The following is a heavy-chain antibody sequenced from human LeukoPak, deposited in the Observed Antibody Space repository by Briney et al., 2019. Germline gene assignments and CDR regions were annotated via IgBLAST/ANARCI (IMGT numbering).Heavy chain of an antibody. V-gene: IGHV3-30*04. D-gene: IGHD3-10*01. Sequence: GGSLRLSCAASGFTFSSYAIHWVRQAPGKGLEWVAVISYDGSNKYYADSVKGRFTISRDNSKNTLYLQMNSLRAEDTAVYYCAKDHRSLAMVRGVIILDYWGQGTLVTVSS. CDR2: ISYDGSNK. CDR3: AKDHRSLAMVRGVIILDY. CDR1: GFTFSSYA. J-gene: IGHJ4*02.